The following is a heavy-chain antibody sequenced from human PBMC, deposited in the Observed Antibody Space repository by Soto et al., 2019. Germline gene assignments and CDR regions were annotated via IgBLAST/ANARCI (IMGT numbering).Heavy chain of an antibody. CDR2: IYYSGST. CDR3: ASPRGGRRRGGWYPG. D-gene: IGHD6-19*01. CDR1: GGSISSSSYY. V-gene: IGHV4-39*01. Sequence: QLQLQESGPGLVKPSETLSLTCTVSGGSISSSSYYWGWIRQPPGKGLEWIGSIYYSGSTYYNPSPKSQVPIPGDSSKNQFSRKRSSVAAGDPAVYYCASPRGGRRRGGWYPGWGQGPLVTVPS. J-gene: IGHJ4*02.